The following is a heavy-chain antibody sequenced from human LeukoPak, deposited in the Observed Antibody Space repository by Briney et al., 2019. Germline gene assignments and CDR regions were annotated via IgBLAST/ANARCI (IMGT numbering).Heavy chain of an antibody. Sequence: GGSLRLSCAASGFTVSSNYMSWVRQAPGKGLEWVSVIYSGGSTYYADSVKGRFTISRDNSKNTLYLQMNSLRAEDTAVYYCARDSDGGYDFWSGYYTGPYYYYGMDVWGQGTTVTVSS. J-gene: IGHJ6*02. CDR1: GFTVSSNY. V-gene: IGHV3-66*01. CDR2: IYSGGST. CDR3: ARDSDGGYDFWSGYYTGPYYYYGMDV. D-gene: IGHD3-3*01.